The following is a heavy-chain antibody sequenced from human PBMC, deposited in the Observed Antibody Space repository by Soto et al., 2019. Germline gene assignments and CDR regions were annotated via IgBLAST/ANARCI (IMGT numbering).Heavy chain of an antibody. J-gene: IGHJ1*01. D-gene: IGHD6-19*01. CDR3: ARCVGAVAGSN. CDR2: IKGGGSEK. CDR1: GFTLSSYW. V-gene: IGHV3-7*05. Sequence: EVQLVESGGGLVQPGGSLRLSCVASGFTLSSYWMSWVRQAPGKGPEWVANIKGGGSEKYYADSVKGRFTISRDNAKNSLLLEMNSLRAEDTALYYCARCVGAVAGSNLGQGTLVTVSS.